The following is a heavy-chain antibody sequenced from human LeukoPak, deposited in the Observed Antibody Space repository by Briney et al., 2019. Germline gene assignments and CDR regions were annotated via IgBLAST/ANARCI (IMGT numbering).Heavy chain of an antibody. J-gene: IGHJ4*02. CDR2: INHSGST. CDR1: GGSISSSSYY. V-gene: IGHV4-39*07. Sequence: SETLSLTCTVSGGSISSSSYYWGWIRQPPGKGLEWIGDINHSGSTNYNPSLKSRVTISVDTSKNQFSLKLSSVTAADTAVYYCARGARRSGSYYGNDYWGQGTQVTVSS. CDR3: ARGARRSGSYYGNDY. D-gene: IGHD1-26*01.